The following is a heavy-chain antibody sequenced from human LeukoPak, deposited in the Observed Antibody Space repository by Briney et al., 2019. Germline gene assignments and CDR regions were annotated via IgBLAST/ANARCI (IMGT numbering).Heavy chain of an antibody. CDR2: ISAYNGNT. Sequence: RASVKVSCKASGYTFTSYGISWVRQAPGQGLEWMGWISAYNGNTNFAQKLQGRVTMTTDTSTSTAYMELRSLRSDDTAVYYCARDASSGLFDYWGQGTLVTVSS. CDR3: ARDASSGLFDY. J-gene: IGHJ4*02. V-gene: IGHV1-18*04. D-gene: IGHD6-25*01. CDR1: GYTFTSYG.